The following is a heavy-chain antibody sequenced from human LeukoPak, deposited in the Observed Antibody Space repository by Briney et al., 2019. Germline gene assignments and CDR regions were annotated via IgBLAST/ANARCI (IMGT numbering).Heavy chain of an antibody. Sequence: PSETLSLTCTVSGGSINNYYWSWIRQPPGKGLEWIGYIHYSGSTNYNPSLRTRVTISVDTSKNQFSLKLSSVTAADTAVYYCARRLDGDYNFDHWGQGTLVTVSS. CDR2: IHYSGST. CDR1: GGSINNYY. V-gene: IGHV4-59*08. D-gene: IGHD4-17*01. CDR3: ARRLDGDYNFDH. J-gene: IGHJ4*02.